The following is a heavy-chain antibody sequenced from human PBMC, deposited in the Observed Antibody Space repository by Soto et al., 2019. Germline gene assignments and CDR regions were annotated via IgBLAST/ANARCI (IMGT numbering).Heavy chain of an antibody. CDR3: ARDSSYYGSGRGVLDY. V-gene: IGHV3-66*01. Sequence: EVQLVESGGGLVQPGGSLRLSCAVSGFTVSTNYMSWVRQAPGKGPECVSLIYSDGSTYYADSVRGRFTTSRDTSKNTLYLQMDNLGAEDTAVYHCARDSSYYGSGRGVLDYWGQGTLVTVSS. J-gene: IGHJ4*02. D-gene: IGHD3-10*01. CDR1: GFTVSTNY. CDR2: IYSDGST.